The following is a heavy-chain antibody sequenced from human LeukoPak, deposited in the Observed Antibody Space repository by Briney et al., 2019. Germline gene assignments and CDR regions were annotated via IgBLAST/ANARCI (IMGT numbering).Heavy chain of an antibody. CDR1: GFTFSSYE. CDR2: ISSSGSTI. CDR3: AKTGAARFDS. J-gene: IGHJ4*02. V-gene: IGHV3-48*03. Sequence: GGSLILSCAASGFTFSSYEMNWVRQAPGKGLEWVSYISSSGSTIYYADSVKGRFTISRDNSKNTLYLQMNSLRAEDTAVYYCAKTGAARFDSWGQGTLVTVSS. D-gene: IGHD6-6*01.